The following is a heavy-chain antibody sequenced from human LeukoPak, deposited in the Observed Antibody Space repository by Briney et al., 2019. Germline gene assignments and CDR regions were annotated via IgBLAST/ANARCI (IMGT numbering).Heavy chain of an antibody. Sequence: GGSLRLSCAASGFTFSSYSMNWVRQAPGKGLEWVSSISSSSSYIYYADSVKGRFTISRDNAKNSLYLQMNSLRAEDTAVYYCARERGEYCSGGSCYRAGEFDYWGRGTLVTVSS. V-gene: IGHV3-21*01. CDR3: ARERGEYCSGGSCYRAGEFDY. J-gene: IGHJ4*02. D-gene: IGHD2-15*01. CDR1: GFTFSSYS. CDR2: ISSSSSYI.